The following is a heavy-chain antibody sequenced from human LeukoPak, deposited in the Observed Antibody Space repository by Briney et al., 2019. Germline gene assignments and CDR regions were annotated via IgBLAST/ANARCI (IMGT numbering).Heavy chain of an antibody. V-gene: IGHV3-30*14. CDR3: ARAGPSSSWHQFDY. J-gene: IGHJ4*02. Sequence: GGSLRLSCAASGFTFSSYSMHWVRQAPGKGLEWVAVISYDGSNKFYADSVKGRFTISRDNSKKGTFIISRDNSKNSLYLQMNSLRAEDTAVYYCARAGPSSSWHQFDYWGQGTLVTVSS. CDR1: GFTFSSYS. CDR2: ISYDGSNK. D-gene: IGHD6-13*01.